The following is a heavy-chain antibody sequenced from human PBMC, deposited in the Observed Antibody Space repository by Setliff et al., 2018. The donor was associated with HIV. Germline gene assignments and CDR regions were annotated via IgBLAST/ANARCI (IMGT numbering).Heavy chain of an antibody. CDR2: ISPSGDRT. CDR1: GYAFTSQF. CDR3: ARTLYSSFSSFDY. V-gene: IGHV1-46*01. J-gene: IGHJ4*02. Sequence: ASVKVSCKASGYAFTSQFMHWVRQAPGQGLEWMGIISPSGDRTTYAQRFRGRVTMTSDTSTGTVYMELSSLRSDDTALYYCARTLYSSFSSFDYWGQGTLVTVSS. D-gene: IGHD6-19*01.